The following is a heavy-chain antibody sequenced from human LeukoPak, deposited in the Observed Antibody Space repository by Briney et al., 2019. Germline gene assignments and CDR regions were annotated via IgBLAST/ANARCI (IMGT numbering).Heavy chain of an antibody. CDR3: ASTDYGGNNNWFDP. CDR1: GGSISSYY. CDR2: IYYSGST. J-gene: IGHJ5*02. D-gene: IGHD4-23*01. Sequence: PSETLSLTCTVSGGSISSYYWSWIRQPPGEGLEWIGYIYYSGSTKYNPSLKSRVTISVDTSKNQFSLKQSSVTAADTAVYYCASTDYGGNNNWFDPWGQGTLVTVSS. V-gene: IGHV4-59*01.